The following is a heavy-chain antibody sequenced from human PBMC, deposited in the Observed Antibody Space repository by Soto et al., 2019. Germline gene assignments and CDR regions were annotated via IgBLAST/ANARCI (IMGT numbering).Heavy chain of an antibody. CDR2: INPNSGCT. J-gene: IGHJ5*02. CDR1: GYTFTGYY. CDR3: ARSIAVAGRNWFDP. V-gene: IGHV1-2*04. Sequence: GASVKVSFKASGYTFTGYYMHWLRQAPGQGLEWMGWINPNSGCTNYAQKFQGWVTMTRDTSISTAYMELSRLRSDDTAVYYCARSIAVAGRNWFDPWGQGTLVTVSS. D-gene: IGHD6-19*01.